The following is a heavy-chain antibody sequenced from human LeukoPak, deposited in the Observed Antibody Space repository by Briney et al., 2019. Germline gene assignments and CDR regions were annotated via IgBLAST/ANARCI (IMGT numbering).Heavy chain of an antibody. J-gene: IGHJ4*02. V-gene: IGHV3-23*01. D-gene: IGHD3-10*01. CDR2: ISGSSGST. CDR3: AKGGGDRRGLYFDS. Sequence: GGSLRLSCAASGFTFSSYAMNWVRQAPGKGLEWVSSISGSSGSTYYADSVKGRFSISRDRSRKTLYLQINNLRAEDTAVYYCAKGGGDRRGLYFDSWGQGTLVSVSS. CDR1: GFTFSSYA.